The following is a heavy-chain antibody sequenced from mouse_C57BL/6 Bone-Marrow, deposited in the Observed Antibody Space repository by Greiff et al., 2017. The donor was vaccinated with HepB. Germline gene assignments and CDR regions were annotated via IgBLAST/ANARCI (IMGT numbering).Heavy chain of an antibody. V-gene: IGHV1-61*01. D-gene: IGHD1-1*01. CDR2: IYPSDSET. J-gene: IGHJ2*01. CDR1: GYTFTSYW. Sequence: VQLQQPGAELVRPGSSVKLSCKASGYTFTSYWMDWVKQRPGQGLEWIGNIYPSDSETHYNQKFKDKATLTVDKSSSTAYMQLSSLTSEDSAVYYCARNYYGSSLSDYWGQGTTLTVSS. CDR3: ARNYYGSSLSDY.